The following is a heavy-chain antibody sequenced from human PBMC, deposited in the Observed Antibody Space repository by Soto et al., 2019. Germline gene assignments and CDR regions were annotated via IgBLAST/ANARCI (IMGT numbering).Heavy chain of an antibody. CDR3: ARVRGEVDNWFDP. J-gene: IGHJ5*02. CDR2: IHYTGSA. D-gene: IGHD3-10*01. Sequence: QLQLQESGPGLVKPSETLSLTCAVSGGSLSAPTYYWGWVRQPPGKGLEWIGNIHYTGSAFYNPSIKSRVTISVDTSKNQFSLMLTAVTAADTAVYYCARVRGEVDNWFDPWGRGTLVIVSS. V-gene: IGHV4-39*01. CDR1: GGSLSAPTYY.